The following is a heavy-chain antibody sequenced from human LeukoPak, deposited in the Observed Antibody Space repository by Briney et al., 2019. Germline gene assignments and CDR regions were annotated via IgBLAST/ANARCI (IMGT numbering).Heavy chain of an antibody. D-gene: IGHD2-15*01. CDR3: VKDRVCSGGSCYFDY. CDR1: GFTFTDYW. J-gene: IGHJ4*02. CDR2: ITGSGDNT. Sequence: GGSLRLSCAASGFTFTDYWMTWVRQAPGRGLEWVSVITGSGDNTYYADSVKGRFTISRDNSKNTLSLQMNSLRAEDTGVYYCVKDRVCSGGSCYFDYWGQGTLVTVSS. V-gene: IGHV3-23*01.